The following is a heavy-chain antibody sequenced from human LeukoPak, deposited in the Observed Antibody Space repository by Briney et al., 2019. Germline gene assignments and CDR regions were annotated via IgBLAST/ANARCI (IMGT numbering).Heavy chain of an antibody. CDR3: ASASARPGWFDP. J-gene: IGHJ5*02. CDR2: ISSSGSTI. V-gene: IGHV3-11*01. CDR1: GFTFSDCY. D-gene: IGHD6-6*01. Sequence: GGSLRLSCAASGFTFSDCYMSWIRQAPGKGLEWVSYISSSGSTIYYADSVKGRFTISRDNAKNSLYLLMNSLRAEDTAVYYCASASARPGWFDPWGQGTRVTVSS.